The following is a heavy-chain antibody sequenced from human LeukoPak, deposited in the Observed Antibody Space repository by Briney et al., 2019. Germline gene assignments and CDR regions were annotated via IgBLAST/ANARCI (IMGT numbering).Heavy chain of an antibody. Sequence: ASVKVSCKASGGTFSSYAISWVRQAPGQGLEWMGGIIPIFGTANYAQKFQGRVTITADESTSTAYMELSSLRSEDTAVYYCATGISDEGYCSSTSCPFDYWGQGTLVTVSS. CDR1: GGTFSSYA. D-gene: IGHD2-2*01. J-gene: IGHJ4*02. CDR2: IIPIFGTA. CDR3: ATGISDEGYCSSTSCPFDY. V-gene: IGHV1-69*13.